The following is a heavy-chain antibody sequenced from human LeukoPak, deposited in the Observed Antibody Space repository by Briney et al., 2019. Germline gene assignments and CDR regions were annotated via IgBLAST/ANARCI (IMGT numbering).Heavy chain of an antibody. CDR3: ARDPTVTTDAFDI. CDR1: GFTFSSYW. D-gene: IGHD4-17*01. J-gene: IGHJ3*02. Sequence: PGGSLRVSCAASGFTFSSYWMHWVRQAPGKRLVWVSRINTDGSSTSYADSVKGRFTISRDNAKNTLYLQMNSLRAEDTAVYYCARDPTVTTDAFDIWGQGTMVTVSS. CDR2: INTDGSST. V-gene: IGHV3-74*01.